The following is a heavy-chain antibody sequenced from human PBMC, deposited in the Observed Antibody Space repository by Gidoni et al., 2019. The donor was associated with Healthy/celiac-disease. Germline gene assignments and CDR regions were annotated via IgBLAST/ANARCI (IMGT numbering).Heavy chain of an antibody. V-gene: IGHV1-69*04. CDR3: ARVYRYYDSSGYNYYYGMDV. Sequence: QVQLVQSGAEVKKPGSSVQVSCKASAGPSTSYAPSRVRQAPGQGLEWMGRIIPILGIANYAQKFQGRVTITADKSTSTAYMELSSLRSEDTAVYYCARVYRYYDSSGYNYYYGMDVWGQGTTVTVSS. CDR2: IIPILGIA. D-gene: IGHD3-22*01. J-gene: IGHJ6*02. CDR1: AGPSTSYA.